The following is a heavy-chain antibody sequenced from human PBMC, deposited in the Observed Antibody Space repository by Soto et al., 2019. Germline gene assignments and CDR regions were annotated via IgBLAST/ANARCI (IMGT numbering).Heavy chain of an antibody. V-gene: IGHV3-48*01. D-gene: IGHD5-12*01. CDR3: ARRMWLRKPLFDY. J-gene: IGHJ4*02. CDR2: IRRHTSVT. Sequence: PGGSLILSCAAFGLTLSTSSMNWVRQAPGRGLEWISYIRRHTSVTAYADSVKGRFTISRDSAKNSLYLQMDNLRVEDTAVYYCARRMWLRKPLFDYWGQGTLVTVSS. CDR1: GLTLSTSS.